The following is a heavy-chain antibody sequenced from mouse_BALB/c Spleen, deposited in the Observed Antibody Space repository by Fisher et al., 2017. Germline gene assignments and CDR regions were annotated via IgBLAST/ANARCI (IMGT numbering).Heavy chain of an antibody. D-gene: IGHD2-4*01. CDR3: ARPYYDYDTAMDY. V-gene: IGHV5-9*04. J-gene: IGHJ4*01. Sequence: GRFTISRDNAKNTLYLQMSSLRSEDTAMYYCARPYYDYDTAMDYWGQGTSVTVSS.